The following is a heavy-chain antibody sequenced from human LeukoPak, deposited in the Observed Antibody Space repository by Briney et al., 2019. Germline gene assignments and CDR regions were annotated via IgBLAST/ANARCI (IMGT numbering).Heavy chain of an antibody. Sequence: GGSLRLSCAASGFPFSNYGMHWVRQAPGKGLEWVAVISSDGIDKYYADSVKGRFTISRDNSKHTLYLQMSSLRAEDTAVYYCAKDKGREGDYWGQGNLVTVSS. CDR1: GFPFSNYG. CDR3: AKDKGREGDY. CDR2: ISSDGIDK. J-gene: IGHJ4*02. V-gene: IGHV3-30*18.